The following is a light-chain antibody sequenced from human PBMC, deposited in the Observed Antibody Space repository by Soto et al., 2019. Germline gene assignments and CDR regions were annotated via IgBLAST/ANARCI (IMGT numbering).Light chain of an antibody. CDR2: GAS. Sequence: EIVMTQSPATLSVSPGERATLSCRASQSVSSNLAWYQQKPGQAPRLLIYGASTRATGIPARFSGSGSGTEFTLTISSLEPEDFAVYYCQQYETFGQGTKVDIK. V-gene: IGKV3-15*01. CDR3: QQYET. CDR1: QSVSSN. J-gene: IGKJ2*01.